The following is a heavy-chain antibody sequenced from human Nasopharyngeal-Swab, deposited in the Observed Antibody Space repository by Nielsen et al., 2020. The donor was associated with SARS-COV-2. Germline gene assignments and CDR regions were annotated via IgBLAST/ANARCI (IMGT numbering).Heavy chain of an antibody. V-gene: IGHV1-69*13. CDR3: ARESKKVAGLPNYYYYGMDV. Sequence: SVQVSCKDSGGTFSSYALSWVRQAPGQGLEWMGGIIHIFGTAKYAPKFRGRVTITADESTSTAYMELSSLRSEDTAVYYCARESKKVAGLPNYYYYGMDVWGQGTTVTVSS. CDR1: GGTFSSYA. J-gene: IGHJ6*02. D-gene: IGHD6-19*01. CDR2: IIHIFGTA.